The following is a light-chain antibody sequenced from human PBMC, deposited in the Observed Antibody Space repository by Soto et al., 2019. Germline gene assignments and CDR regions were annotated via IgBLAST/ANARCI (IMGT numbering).Light chain of an antibody. J-gene: IGKJ1*01. CDR1: QGIRID. V-gene: IGKV1-17*02. CDR3: LQHNSFPRT. CDR2: GAS. Sequence: DIQMTQSPSSLSASVGDRVTITCRASQGIRIDLGWFQQRQGKAPKRLIYGASSLQSGVPSRFSGSGSGTEFTLTISNLQPEDFATYYCLQHNSFPRTFGQGTKVEIK.